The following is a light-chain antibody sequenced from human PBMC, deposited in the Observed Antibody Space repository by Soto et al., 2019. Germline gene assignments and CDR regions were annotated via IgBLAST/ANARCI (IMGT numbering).Light chain of an antibody. J-gene: IGKJ4*01. CDR1: QSIGTH. V-gene: IGKV1-39*01. CDR2: GAS. CDR3: LQSYRTPLT. Sequence: DIQMTQSPFSLSASVGDRATITCRASQSIGTHLNWYQQKVGKAPNLLIFGASTLQSGVPSRFSGSGSGTDFTLTISSLQPEDFATYYCLQSYRTPLTFGGGTKVDIK.